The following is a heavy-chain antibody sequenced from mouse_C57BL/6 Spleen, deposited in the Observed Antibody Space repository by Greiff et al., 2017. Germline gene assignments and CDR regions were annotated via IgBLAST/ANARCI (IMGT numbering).Heavy chain of an antibody. CDR1: GYTFTSYW. V-gene: IGHV1-50*01. Sequence: VQLQQPGAELVKPGASVKLSCKASGYTFTSYWMQWVKQRPGQGLEWIGEIDPSDSYTNYNQQFKGKATLTVDTSSSTAYMQLSSLTSEDSAVYYCARAGSSPSYFDYWGQGTTLTVSS. D-gene: IGHD1-1*01. CDR3: ARAGSSPSYFDY. J-gene: IGHJ2*01. CDR2: IDPSDSYT.